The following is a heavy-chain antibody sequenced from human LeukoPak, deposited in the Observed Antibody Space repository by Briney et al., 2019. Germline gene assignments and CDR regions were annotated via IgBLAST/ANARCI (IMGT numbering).Heavy chain of an antibody. J-gene: IGHJ4*02. CDR3: ATVLTTVTRFDY. CDR2: FDPEDGET. V-gene: IGHV1-24*01. D-gene: IGHD4-17*01. Sequence: ASVKVSCKVSGYTLTVISMHWVRHAPGKGHEWKGGFDPEDGETIYAQKFQSRVTMTEDTSTDTAYMELSSLRSEDTAVYYCATVLTTVTRFDYWGQGTLVTVSS. CDR1: GYTLTVIS.